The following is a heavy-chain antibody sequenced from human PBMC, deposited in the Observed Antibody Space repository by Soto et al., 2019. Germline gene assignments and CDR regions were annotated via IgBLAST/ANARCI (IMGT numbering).Heavy chain of an antibody. J-gene: IGHJ4*02. V-gene: IGHV3-53*01. Sequence: EVQLVESGGGLIQPGGSLRLSCAASGFTVSTNSMTWVRQAPGKGLEWVSVIYSGGGTYYADSVKGRFTISKDNSENTLYLQMNSLRAEDTAVYYCARGGAGRPTPYDYWGQGTLVTVSS. CDR2: IYSGGGT. CDR1: GFTVSTNS. CDR3: ARGGAGRPTPYDY. D-gene: IGHD6-6*01.